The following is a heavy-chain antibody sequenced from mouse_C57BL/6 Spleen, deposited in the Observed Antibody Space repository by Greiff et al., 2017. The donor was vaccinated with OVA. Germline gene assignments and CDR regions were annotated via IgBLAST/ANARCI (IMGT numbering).Heavy chain of an antibody. CDR1: GYTFTSYW. CDR3: ARSQALYYYAMDY. CDR2: IDPSDSYT. V-gene: IGHV1-69*01. J-gene: IGHJ4*01. D-gene: IGHD3-1*01. Sequence: QVQLQQPGAELVMPGASVKLSCKASGYTFTSYWMHCVNQRPGQGLEWIGEIDPSDSYTNYNQKFKGKSTLTVDKSSSTAYMQLSSLTSEDSAVYYCARSQALYYYAMDYWGQGTSVTVSS.